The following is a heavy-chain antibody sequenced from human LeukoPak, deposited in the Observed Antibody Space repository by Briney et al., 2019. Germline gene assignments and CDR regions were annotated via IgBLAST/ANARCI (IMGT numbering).Heavy chain of an antibody. CDR2: MFYSGST. CDR1: GASISRSY. D-gene: IGHD3-10*01. Sequence: SETLSLTCTVSGASISRSYWSWFRQPPGKGLEWIGYMFYSGSTNYNPSLKSRVTISIDTSKNQFSLNLSSVTAADTAVYYCASDIRRGPDPPWFDPWGQGTLVTVSS. CDR3: ASDIRRGPDPPWFDP. J-gene: IGHJ5*02. V-gene: IGHV4-59*01.